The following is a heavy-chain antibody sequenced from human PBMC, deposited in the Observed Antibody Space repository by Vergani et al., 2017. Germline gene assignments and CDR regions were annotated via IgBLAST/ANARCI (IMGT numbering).Heavy chain of an antibody. Sequence: QVQLKQWGGGLLKPSETLSLTCVVNGGSFTSYHWTWIRQSPGEGLGWVGDIDHTGRPDYNPSLKSRLTMSVDKSRNQFSLTLNSVTATDTAIYFCARVNTETNGHLYYYYYMDVWGQGTAGTVS. CDR3: ARVNTETNGHLYYYYYMDV. V-gene: IGHV4-34*01. J-gene: IGHJ6*03. CDR2: IDHTGRP. D-gene: IGHD4-11*01. CDR1: GGSFTSYH.